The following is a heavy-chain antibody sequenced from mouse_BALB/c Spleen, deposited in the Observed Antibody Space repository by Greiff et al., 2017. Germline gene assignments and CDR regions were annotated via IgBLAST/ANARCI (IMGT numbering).Heavy chain of an antibody. Sequence: EVQLVESGPGLVKPSQSLSLTCSVTGYSITSGYYWNWIRQFPGNKLEWMGYISYDGSNNYNPSLKNRISITRDTSKNQFFLKLNSVTTEDTATYYCARKGLGLRRYYAMDYWGQGTSVTVSS. CDR3: ARKGLGLRRYYAMDY. V-gene: IGHV3-6*02. J-gene: IGHJ4*01. CDR2: ISYDGSN. D-gene: IGHD2-4*01. CDR1: GYSITSGYY.